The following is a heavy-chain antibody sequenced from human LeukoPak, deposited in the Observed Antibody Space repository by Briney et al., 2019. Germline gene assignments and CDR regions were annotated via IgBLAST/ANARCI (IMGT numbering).Heavy chain of an antibody. J-gene: IGHJ4*02. CDR1: GTSFGSSAYY. CDR2: IYYSGNT. D-gene: IGHD6-13*01. CDR3: ARRAINQYINSWPFDY. V-gene: IGHV4-39*01. Sequence: PSETLSLTCTVSGTSFGSSAYYWGWIRQPPGKGLEWLGSIYYSGNTFYNPSLKHRVTMSVDTSQSQFSLTLNSVTAADTAVYYCARRAINQYINSWPFDYWGPGTLVTVSS.